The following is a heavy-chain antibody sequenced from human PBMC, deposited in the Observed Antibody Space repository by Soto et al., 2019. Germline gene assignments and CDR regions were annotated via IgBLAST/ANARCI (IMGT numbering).Heavy chain of an antibody. Sequence: PSETLSLTCTVSGGSISSYYWSWIRQPAGKGLEWIGRIYTSGSTNYNPSLKSRVTMSVDTSKNQFSLKLSSVTAADTAVYYCATDSSYPAIPTVDLSWFDHLDQGTLVAVSS. J-gene: IGHJ5*02. CDR2: IYTSGST. CDR1: GGSISSYY. CDR3: ATDSSYPAIPTVDLSWFDH. V-gene: IGHV4-4*07. D-gene: IGHD2-2*02.